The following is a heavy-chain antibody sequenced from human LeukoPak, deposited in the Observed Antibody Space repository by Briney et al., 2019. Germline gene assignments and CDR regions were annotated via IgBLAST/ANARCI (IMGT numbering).Heavy chain of an antibody. CDR3: ARVRGLGLFDY. V-gene: IGHV4-59*13. Sequence: SDTLSLTCSVSGGSINNYYWGWIRQIPGRELEWIGHVSDSGITNNNPSLRSRVTISVDTSRNQFSLRLTAVTAAGTALYFCARVRGLGLFDYWGRGILVSVSS. CDR2: VSDSGIT. CDR1: GGSINNYY. J-gene: IGHJ4*02. D-gene: IGHD3-10*01.